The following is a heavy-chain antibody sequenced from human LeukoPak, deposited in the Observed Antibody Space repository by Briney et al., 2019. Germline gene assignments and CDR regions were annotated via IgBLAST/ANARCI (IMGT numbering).Heavy chain of an antibody. J-gene: IGHJ6*02. CDR2: IKQDGSEK. CDR3: ASFSYCSSTSCYGFYYYYGMDV. D-gene: IGHD2-2*01. CDR1: GFTFSSYW. V-gene: IGHV3-7*01. Sequence: PGGSLRLSCAASGFTFSSYWMSWVRQAPGKGLEWVANIKQDGSEKYYVDSVKGRFTISRDSAKNSLYLQMNSLRAEDTAVYYCASFSYCSSTSCYGFYYYYGMDVWGQGTTVTVSS.